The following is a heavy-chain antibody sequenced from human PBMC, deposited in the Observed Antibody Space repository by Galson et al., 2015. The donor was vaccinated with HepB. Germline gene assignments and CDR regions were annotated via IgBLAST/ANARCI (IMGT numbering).Heavy chain of an antibody. Sequence: PALVKPTQTLTLTCTFSGFSLSTSGMCVSWIRQPPGKALEWLALIDWDDDKYYSTSLKTRLTISKDTSKNQVVLTMTNMDPVDTATYYCARGRDETYSSSWYLTGSPFDPWGQGTLVTVSS. D-gene: IGHD6-13*01. V-gene: IGHV2-70*01. CDR2: IDWDDDK. CDR3: ARGRDETYSSSWYLTGSPFDP. J-gene: IGHJ5*02. CDR1: GFSLSTSGMC.